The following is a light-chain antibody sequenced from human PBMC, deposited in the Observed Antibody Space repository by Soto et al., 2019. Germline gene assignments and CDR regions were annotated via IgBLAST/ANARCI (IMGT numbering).Light chain of an antibody. Sequence: DIVMTQSPDSLAVSLGERATINCKSSQSVLYSSNKKNYLAWYQQKPGQPPKLLIYWASTREAGITDRFSGSGSGTDFTLTISNLQAEDVAVYYCQQYYTTPPYTFGQGTKLEIK. CDR2: WAS. J-gene: IGKJ2*01. CDR3: QQYYTTPPYT. V-gene: IGKV4-1*01. CDR1: QSVLYSSNKKNY.